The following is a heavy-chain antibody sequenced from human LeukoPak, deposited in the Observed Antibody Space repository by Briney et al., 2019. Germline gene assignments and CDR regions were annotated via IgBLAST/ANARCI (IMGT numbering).Heavy chain of an antibody. V-gene: IGHV4-59*01. D-gene: IGHD2-2*01. Sequence: SETLSLTCTVSGGSISSYYWSWIRQPPGKGLEWIGYIYYSGSTNYNPSLKSRVTISVDTSKNQFSLKLSSVTAADTAVYYCAREWCGGASTSCYYYYYMDVWGKGTTVTVSS. CDR2: IYYSGST. CDR1: GGSISSYY. J-gene: IGHJ6*03. CDR3: AREWCGGASTSCYYYYYMDV.